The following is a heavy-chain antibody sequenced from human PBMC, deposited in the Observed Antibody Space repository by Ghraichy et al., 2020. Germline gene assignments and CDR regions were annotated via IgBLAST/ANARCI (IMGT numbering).Heavy chain of an antibody. J-gene: IGHJ4*02. D-gene: IGHD5-12*01. CDR1: GGSISSSSYY. CDR3: ARQWDSGYDSFAYYFDY. CDR2: IYYSGST. Sequence: SETLSLTCTVSGGSISSSSYYWGWIRQPPGKGLEWIGSIYYSGSTYYNPSLKSRVTISVDTSKNQFSLKLSSVTAADTAVYYCARQWDSGYDSFAYYFDYWGQGTLVTVSS. V-gene: IGHV4-39*07.